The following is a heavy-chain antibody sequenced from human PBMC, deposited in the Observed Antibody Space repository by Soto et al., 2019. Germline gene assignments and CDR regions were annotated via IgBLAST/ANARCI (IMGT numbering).Heavy chain of an antibody. CDR1: VGSCSGYY. CDR3: ARWATMVRGVITYYYCGMDV. V-gene: IGHV4-34*01. Sequence: SESLSLTSAVFVGSCSGYYWSWIRQPPGKGLDWIGEINHIGGTNYNPTLQTRVTILVHTSKNQFSFNLSSVPAPATARYYCARWATMVRGVITYYYCGMDVWGQGTTVTVSS. D-gene: IGHD3-10*01. J-gene: IGHJ6*02. CDR2: INHIGGT.